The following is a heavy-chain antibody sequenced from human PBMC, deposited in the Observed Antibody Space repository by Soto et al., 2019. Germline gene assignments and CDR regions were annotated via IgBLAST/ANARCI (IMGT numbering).Heavy chain of an antibody. CDR1: GGTYSSYS. D-gene: IGHD3-10*01. J-gene: IGHJ4*02. CDR2: IIPIIGVT. Sequence: QVQVVQCGAEVKKPGSSVKVSCKASGGTYSSYSITWVRQAPGQGLEWLGRIIPIIGVTNYAQRFQDRVTITADRPTTTAFMELRSQRSEDTAVYYCLRDWESTTQTWGFGDSWGQGTPVTVSS. V-gene: IGHV1-69*04. CDR3: LRDWESTTQTWGFGDS.